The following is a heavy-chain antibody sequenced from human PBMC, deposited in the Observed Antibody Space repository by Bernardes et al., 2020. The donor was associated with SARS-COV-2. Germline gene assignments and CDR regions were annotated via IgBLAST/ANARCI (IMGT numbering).Heavy chain of an antibody. V-gene: IGHV3-74*01. Sequence: GGSLRLSCAASGFTFSIYWMHWVRQAPGKGLVWVSRINSDGSSTSYADSVKGRFTISRDNAKNTLYLQMNSLRAEDTAVYYCAKHDYGGNSRSDYWGQGTLVTVSS. CDR1: GFTFSIYW. CDR3: AKHDYGGNSRSDY. J-gene: IGHJ4*02. D-gene: IGHD4-17*01. CDR2: INSDGSST.